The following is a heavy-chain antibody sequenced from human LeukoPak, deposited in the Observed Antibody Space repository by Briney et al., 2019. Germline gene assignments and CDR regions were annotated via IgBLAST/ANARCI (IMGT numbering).Heavy chain of an antibody. D-gene: IGHD6-13*01. CDR2: ISSSSSYI. CDR1: GFTFSSYS. Sequence: PGGSLRLSCAASGFTFSSYSMNWVRQAPGKGLEWVSSISSSSSYIYYADSVKGRSTISRDNAKNSLYLQMNSLRAEDTAVYYCARGTSSSWADAFDIWGQGTMVTVSS. CDR3: ARGTSSSWADAFDI. V-gene: IGHV3-21*01. J-gene: IGHJ3*02.